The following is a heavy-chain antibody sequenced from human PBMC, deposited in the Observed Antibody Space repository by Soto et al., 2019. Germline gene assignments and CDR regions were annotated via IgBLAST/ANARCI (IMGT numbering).Heavy chain of an antibody. Sequence: PSETLSLTCAVYGGSFSGNYWSWVGQPPGTGQERMGEINHSGSTNYNQYPNSRVTITVDTSKTQNSLKLSPVTAAATAVYYCVRGRVLWFGEISWFDPWGKGTLVTVSS. CDR2: INHSGST. D-gene: IGHD3-10*01. V-gene: IGHV4-34*01. CDR1: GGSFSGNY. CDR3: VRGRVLWFGEISWFDP. J-gene: IGHJ5*02.